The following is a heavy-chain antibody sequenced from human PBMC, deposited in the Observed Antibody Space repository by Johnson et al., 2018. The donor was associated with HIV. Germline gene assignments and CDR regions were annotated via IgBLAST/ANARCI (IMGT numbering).Heavy chain of an antibody. J-gene: IGHJ3*02. D-gene: IGHD2-15*01. V-gene: IGHV3-13*01. CDR2: IGTVGDT. CDR3: ARACSAAHCYSAQAFDI. Sequence: VQLVESGVGLVQPGGSLRLSCAASGFTFSSYDMHWVRQATGKGLEWVSAIGTVGDTYYVGSVKGRFTISRDNAKNSLYLQVNSLRAGDTAVYYCARACSAAHCYSAQAFDIWGQGTMVTVSS. CDR1: GFTFSSYD.